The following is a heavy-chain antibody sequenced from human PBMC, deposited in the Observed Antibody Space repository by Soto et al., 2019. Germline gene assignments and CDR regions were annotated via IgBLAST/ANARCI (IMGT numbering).Heavy chain of an antibody. Sequence: GASVKVSCKASGGTFSSYAISWVRQAPGQGLEWMGGIIPNYGTTNYAQKLQGRVTMTTDTSTSTAYMELRSLRSDDTAVYYCARLYYDFWSGSLYYYYGMDVWGQGTTVTVS. D-gene: IGHD3-3*01. CDR2: IIPNYGTT. J-gene: IGHJ6*02. CDR3: ARLYYDFWSGSLYYYYGMDV. V-gene: IGHV1-18*01. CDR1: GGTFSSYA.